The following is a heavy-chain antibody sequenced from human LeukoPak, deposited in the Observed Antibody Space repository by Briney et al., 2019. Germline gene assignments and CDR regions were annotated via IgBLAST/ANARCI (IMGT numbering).Heavy chain of an antibody. CDR2: IKQDGSGK. J-gene: IGHJ4*02. CDR3: VGHSDY. D-gene: IGHD3-16*01. Sequence: GGSLRLSCAASGFSFSSYWMSWVRQAPGKGLEWVANIKQDGSGKYYVDSVKGRFTISRDNAKNSLYLQMNGLRAEDTAVYYCVGHSDYWGQGTLVTVSS. V-gene: IGHV3-7*01. CDR1: GFSFSSYW.